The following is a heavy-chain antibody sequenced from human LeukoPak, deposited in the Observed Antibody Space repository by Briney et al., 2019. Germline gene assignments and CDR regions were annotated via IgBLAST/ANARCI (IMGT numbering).Heavy chain of an antibody. CDR3: ARDVVAVAGSTGFDP. CDR2: INPKSGGT. Sequence: ASVKVSCKASGYTFTGYYMHWVRQAPGQGLEWMGWINPKSGGTKYAQKFQGRVTMTRDTSISAVYFELSRLRSDDTAVYYCARDVVAVAGSTGFDPWGQGTQVTVSS. J-gene: IGHJ5*02. CDR1: GYTFTGYY. V-gene: IGHV1-2*02. D-gene: IGHD6-19*01.